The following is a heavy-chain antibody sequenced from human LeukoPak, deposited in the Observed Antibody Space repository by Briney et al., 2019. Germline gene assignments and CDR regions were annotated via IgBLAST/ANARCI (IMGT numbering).Heavy chain of an antibody. CDR2: ISADGGTT. J-gene: IGHJ4*02. V-gene: IGHV3-23*01. D-gene: IGHD1-26*01. CDR3: AKDRGMGGRPSDDY. CDR1: GFTFSNSW. Sequence: GGSLRLSCAASGFTFSNSWMTWVRQAPGKGLEWVSGISADGGTTYYADSVKGRFSISRENFKNTLYLQVNSLRVEDTAVYYCAKDRGMGGRPSDDYWGQGTLVTVSS.